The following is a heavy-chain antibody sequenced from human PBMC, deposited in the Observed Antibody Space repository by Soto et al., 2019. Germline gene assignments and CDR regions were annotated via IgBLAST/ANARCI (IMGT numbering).Heavy chain of an antibody. V-gene: IGHV3-13*05. D-gene: IGHD2-15*01. J-gene: IGHJ6*02. CDR3: ARAYSGRLPRRADYYYAMDV. CDR2: LGAADDP. Sequence: EVQVVESGGGVVEPGGSLRLSCAASGFTLSAYDMHWVRQAEGKGLEWVSALGAADDPYYLVSVNGRFTISRENAKNSLYLQMNNLRAGDTAVYYCARAYSGRLPRRADYYYAMDVWGQGTTVTVSS. CDR1: GFTLSAYD.